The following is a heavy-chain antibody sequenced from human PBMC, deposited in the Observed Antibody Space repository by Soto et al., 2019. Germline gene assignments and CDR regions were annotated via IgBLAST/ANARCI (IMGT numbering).Heavy chain of an antibody. CDR1: TFTSSAHW. CDR3: AIRYWRGTSCYYY. D-gene: IGHD2-2*01. CDR2: NNSDGSRT. V-gene: IGHV3-74*01. Sequence: GGPLRFSCPASTFTSSAHWMHWVRQAPGKGLLWVSRNNSDGSRTNYAASVKSRFTISGDSAKTTLFLKMNSLRAEDTAVYYCAIRYWRGTSCYYYWGQGPLVPAS. J-gene: IGHJ4*02.